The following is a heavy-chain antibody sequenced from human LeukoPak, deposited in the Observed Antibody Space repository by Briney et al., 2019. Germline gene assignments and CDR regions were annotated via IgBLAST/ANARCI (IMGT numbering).Heavy chain of an antibody. CDR1: GGSFSGYY. V-gene: IGHV4-34*12. CDR2: VFHSGNT. D-gene: IGHD2-21*01. Sequence: SETLSLTCAVYGGSFSGYYWSWIRQPPGKGLEWVGSVFHSGNTYYNPSLKSRLTISADTSKNQFSLTLTSVTAADTAVYYCARELPDLIDALDVWGQGTMVTVSS. CDR3: ARELPDLIDALDV. J-gene: IGHJ3*01.